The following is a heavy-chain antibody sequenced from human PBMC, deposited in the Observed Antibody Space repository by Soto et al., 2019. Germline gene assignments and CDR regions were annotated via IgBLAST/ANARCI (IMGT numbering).Heavy chain of an antibody. CDR1: GFTVSSNY. Sequence: EVQLVESGGGLVQPGGSLRLSCAASGFTVSSNYMSWVRQAPGKGLEWVSVIYSGGSAYYADSVKGRFTISRDNSKHPLYLQMNSLRAECTAVYYCARHGYSYGGGYFDYWGQGNLVTVSS. D-gene: IGHD5-18*01. CDR2: IYSGGSA. J-gene: IGHJ4*02. V-gene: IGHV3-66*04. CDR3: ARHGYSYGGGYFDY.